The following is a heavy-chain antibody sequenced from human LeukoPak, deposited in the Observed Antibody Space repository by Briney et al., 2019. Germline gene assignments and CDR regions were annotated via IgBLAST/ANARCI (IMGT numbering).Heavy chain of an antibody. Sequence: PSETLSLTCTVSGGFISSSSYYWGWIRQPPGKGLEWIGSIYYSGSTYYNPSLKSRVTISVDTSKNQFSLKLSSVTAADTAVYYCARHAPYYYDSTGYSTWGQGTLVTVSS. V-gene: IGHV4-39*01. CDR2: IYYSGST. D-gene: IGHD3-22*01. J-gene: IGHJ4*02. CDR1: GGFISSSSYY. CDR3: ARHAPYYYDSTGYST.